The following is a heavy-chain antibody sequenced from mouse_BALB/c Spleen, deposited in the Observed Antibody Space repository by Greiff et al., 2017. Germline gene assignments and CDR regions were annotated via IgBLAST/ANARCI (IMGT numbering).Heavy chain of an antibody. CDR1: GFNIKDTY. CDR3: ARSRAYYGSSYGYYAMDY. Sequence: EVQLQQSGAELVKPGASVKLSCTASGFNIKDTYMHWVKQRPEQGLEWIGRIDPANGNTKYDPKFQGKATITADTSSNTAYLQLSSLTSEDTAVYYCARSRAYYGSSYGYYAMDYWGQGTSVTVSS. D-gene: IGHD1-1*01. V-gene: IGHV14-3*02. J-gene: IGHJ4*01. CDR2: IDPANGNT.